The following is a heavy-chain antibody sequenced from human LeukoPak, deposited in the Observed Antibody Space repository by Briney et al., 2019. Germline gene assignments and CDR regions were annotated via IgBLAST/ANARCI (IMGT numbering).Heavy chain of an antibody. CDR1: VDSIGSHY. CDR2: IFYVGST. V-gene: IGHV4-59*11. D-gene: IGHD3-22*01. CDR3: GRDYYDSRGEAFDI. J-gene: IGHJ3*02. Sequence: SYTLSLTCTVSVDSIGSHYWIFIRQPPGKGLEWIGYIFYVGSTNYNPSLKSRVNISVEKFKNQFSLKLNPGTAAETAVYYWGRDYYDSRGEAFDIWGKGTMVTVS.